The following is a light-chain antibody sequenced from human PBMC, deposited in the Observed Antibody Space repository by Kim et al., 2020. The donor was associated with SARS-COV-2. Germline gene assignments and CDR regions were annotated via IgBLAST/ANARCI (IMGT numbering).Light chain of an antibody. Sequence: QSALTQPASVSGSPVQSITISCTGTSSDVGGYNYVSWYQQHPGKAPKLMIYAVSKRPSGVSNRFSGSKSGNTASLTISGLQAEDEADYYCSSYTSSSTYVFGTGTKVTVL. J-gene: IGLJ1*01. CDR1: SSDVGGYNY. CDR2: AVS. V-gene: IGLV2-14*01. CDR3: SSYTSSSTYV.